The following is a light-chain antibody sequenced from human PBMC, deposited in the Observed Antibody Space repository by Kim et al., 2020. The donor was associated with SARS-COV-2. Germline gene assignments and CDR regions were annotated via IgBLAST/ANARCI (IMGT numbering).Light chain of an antibody. CDR1: QSVSSN. V-gene: IGKV3-15*01. J-gene: IGKJ4*01. CDR3: QQYNNWALT. CDR2: GAS. Sequence: EIVMTQSPATLSVSPGERATLSCRASQSVSSNLAWYQQKPGQAPRLLIYGASTRATGIPARFSGSGSGTEFTLTISSLQSKDFAVYYCQQYNNWALTFGGGTKVDIK.